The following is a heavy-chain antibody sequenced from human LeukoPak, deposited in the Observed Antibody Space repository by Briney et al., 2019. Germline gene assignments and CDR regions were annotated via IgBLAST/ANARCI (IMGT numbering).Heavy chain of an antibody. CDR3: ARTTYYDFWSGYYFDY. D-gene: IGHD3-3*01. CDR2: IYHSGST. CDR1: GGSISSGGYY. Sequence: SQTLSLTCTVSGGSISSGGYYWSWIRQPPGKGLEWIGYIYHSGSTYYNPSLKSRVTISVDRSKNQFSLKLSSVTAADTAVYYCARTTYYDFWSGYYFDYWGQGTLVTVSS. J-gene: IGHJ4*02. V-gene: IGHV4-30-2*01.